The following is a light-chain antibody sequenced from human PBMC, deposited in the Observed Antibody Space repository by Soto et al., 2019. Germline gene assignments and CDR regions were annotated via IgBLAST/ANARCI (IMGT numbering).Light chain of an antibody. Sequence: QSALTQPASVSGSPGQSITISCTGTSTDVGGYKYVSWYQQNPGKATKLMIYDVTSRPSGVSDRFSGSKSGNTASLIITGLQPEDEADYYCISYTSSDTYVFGTGTKVTVL. J-gene: IGLJ1*01. CDR3: ISYTSSDTYV. V-gene: IGLV2-14*01. CDR1: STDVGGYKY. CDR2: DVT.